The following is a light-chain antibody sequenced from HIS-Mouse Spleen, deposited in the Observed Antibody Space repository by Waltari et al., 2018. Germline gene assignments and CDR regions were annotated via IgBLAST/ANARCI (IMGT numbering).Light chain of an antibody. CDR3: CSYAGSYTWV. J-gene: IGLJ3*02. Sequence: QSALTQPRSVSGSPGQSVTISCTGPSSDVGGYNYVSWYQQHPGKAPKLMIYDVSKRPSGVPDRFSGSKSGNTASLTISGLQAKDEADYYCCSYAGSYTWVFGGGTKLTVL. CDR1: SSDVGGYNY. CDR2: DVS. V-gene: IGLV2-11*01.